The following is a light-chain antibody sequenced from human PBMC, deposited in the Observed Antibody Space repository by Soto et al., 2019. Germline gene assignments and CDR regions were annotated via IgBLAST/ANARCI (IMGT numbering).Light chain of an antibody. CDR2: GAS. J-gene: IGKJ1*01. V-gene: IGKV3-15*01. CDR3: HQYNYWPT. CDR1: QSVSSD. Sequence: EIVMTQSPATVSVSPGERATLSCRASQSVSSDLAWYQQKPGQSPRLLIYGASTRATGIPVRFSGSGSGTEFTLTISSLQSEDFAVYYCHQYNYWPTFGQGTKVDNK.